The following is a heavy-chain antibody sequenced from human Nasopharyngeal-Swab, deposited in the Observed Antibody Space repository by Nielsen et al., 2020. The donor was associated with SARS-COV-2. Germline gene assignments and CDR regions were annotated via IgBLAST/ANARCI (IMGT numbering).Heavy chain of an antibody. CDR3: AREVGTRHCSTTACYTWLDY. D-gene: IGHD2-2*02. J-gene: IGHJ4*02. V-gene: IGHV1-69*13. CDR2: IIPIFGTA. Sequence: SVKVSCKASGGTFSSYAISWVRQAPGQGLEWMGGIIPIFGTANYAQKFQGRVTITADESTSTAYMELSSLRSEDTAVYYCAREVGTRHCSTTACYTWLDYWGQGALVTVSS. CDR1: GGTFSSYA.